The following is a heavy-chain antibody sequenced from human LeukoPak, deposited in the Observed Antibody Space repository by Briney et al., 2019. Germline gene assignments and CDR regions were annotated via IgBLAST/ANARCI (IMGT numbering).Heavy chain of an antibody. V-gene: IGHV3-66*01. J-gene: IGHJ4*02. D-gene: IGHD4-23*01. CDR1: GFIFSDYF. CDR2: IYSGGST. Sequence: GGSLRLSCAASGFIFSDYFMSWIRQAPGKGLEWVSVIYSGGSTYYADSVKGRFTISRDNSKNTLYLQMNSLRAEDTAVYYCARTDYGGNSVPHRDYWGQGTLVTVSS. CDR3: ARTDYGGNSVPHRDY.